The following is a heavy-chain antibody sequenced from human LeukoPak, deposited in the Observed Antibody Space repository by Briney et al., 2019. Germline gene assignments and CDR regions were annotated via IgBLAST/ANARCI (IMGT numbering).Heavy chain of an antibody. J-gene: IGHJ4*02. D-gene: IGHD1-26*01. CDR1: GFTFSSYS. CDR3: ARVSSGSYSPVFDY. Sequence: PGGSLRLSCAASGFTFSSYSMNWVRQAPGKGLEWVSYISSSSSTIYYADSVKGRFTISRDNAKNSLYLQMNSLRAEDTAVYYCARVSSGSYSPVFDYWGQGTLVTVSS. V-gene: IGHV3-48*04. CDR2: ISSSSSTI.